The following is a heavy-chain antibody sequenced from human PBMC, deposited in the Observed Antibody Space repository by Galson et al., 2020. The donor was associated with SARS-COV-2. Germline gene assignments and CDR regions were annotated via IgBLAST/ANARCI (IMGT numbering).Heavy chain of an antibody. Sequence: GESLKISCAASGFTFSSYAMHWVRQAPGKGLEWVAVISYDGSNKYYADSVKGRFTISRDNSKNTLYLQMNSLRAEDTAVYYCARGRSTSPIWRHYYYGMDVWGQGTTVTVSS. CDR1: GFTFSSYA. CDR2: ISYDGSNK. J-gene: IGHJ6*02. V-gene: IGHV3-30-3*01. CDR3: ARGRSTSPIWRHYYYGMDV. D-gene: IGHD2-2*01.